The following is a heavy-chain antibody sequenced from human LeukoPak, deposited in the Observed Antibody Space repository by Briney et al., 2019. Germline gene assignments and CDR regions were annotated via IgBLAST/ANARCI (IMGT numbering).Heavy chain of an antibody. V-gene: IGHV3-74*01. CDR1: GFSFSDYW. J-gene: IGHJ4*02. Sequence: PGGSLRLSCAASGFSFSDYWMQWVRQAAGQGLVWISRITSDGSGANYADSVKSRFTTSRDNAKNTLYLQINSLRAEDTAVYYCARALKYNSGYDWGGDYWGQGTLVTVSS. CDR2: ITSDGSGA. D-gene: IGHD5-12*01. CDR3: ARALKYNSGYDWGGDY.